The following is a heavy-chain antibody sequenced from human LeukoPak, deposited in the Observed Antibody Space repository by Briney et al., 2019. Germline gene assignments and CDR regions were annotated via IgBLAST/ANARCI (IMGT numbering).Heavy chain of an antibody. CDR3: ARYVVYGSGKYYFDY. CDR2: IDYSGST. V-gene: IGHV4-39*01. Sequence: SETLSLTCTVSGGSVSSTTYYWIWIRQPPGKGLEWIASIDYSGSTYYNPSLKSRVTISVDTSENQFSLKLSSVTAADTAVYYCARYVVYGSGKYYFDYWGQGTLVTVSS. J-gene: IGHJ4*02. D-gene: IGHD3-10*01. CDR1: GGSVSSTTYY.